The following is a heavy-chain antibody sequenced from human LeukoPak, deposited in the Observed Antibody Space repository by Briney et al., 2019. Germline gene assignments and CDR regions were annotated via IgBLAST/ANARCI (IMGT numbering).Heavy chain of an antibody. J-gene: IGHJ4*02. CDR3: AREAFYKSGWYSLFGH. Sequence: GGSLRLSCAASGFTLSSHGMGWVRQAPGKGLEWVSVISGSGGSIYYADSVKGRFTISRDNSKNTLYLQMNSLRVEDTAIYYCAREAFYKSGWYSLFGHWGQGTLVTVSS. D-gene: IGHD6-19*01. CDR1: GFTLSSHG. CDR2: ISGSGGSI. V-gene: IGHV3-23*01.